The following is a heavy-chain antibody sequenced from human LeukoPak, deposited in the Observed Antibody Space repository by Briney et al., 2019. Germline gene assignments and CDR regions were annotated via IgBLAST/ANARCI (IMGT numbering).Heavy chain of an antibody. CDR2: ISGDGSST. Sequence: GGSLRLSCAASGFSFSNSWMHWVRQAPGKGLVCVSRISGDGSSTSYADSVRGRFTVSRDNAKNTLYLQMNSLRAEDTAVYYCAKGLSINWFDPWGQGTLVTVSS. V-gene: IGHV3-74*01. J-gene: IGHJ5*02. D-gene: IGHD2-2*02. CDR1: GFSFSNSW. CDR3: AKGLSINWFDP.